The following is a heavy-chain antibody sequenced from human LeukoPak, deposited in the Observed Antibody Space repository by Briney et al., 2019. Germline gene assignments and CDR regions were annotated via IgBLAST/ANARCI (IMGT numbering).Heavy chain of an antibody. CDR2: ISWDGGST. CDR1: GFTFDDYA. J-gene: IGHJ6*03. V-gene: IGHV3-43D*04. CDR3: AKAGDCTNGVCYTTYYYMDV. Sequence: GGSLRLSCAASGFTFDDYAMHWVRQAPGKGLEWLSLISWDGGSTYYADSVKGRFTISRDNSKNSLYLQMNSLRAEDTALYYCAKAGDCTNGVCYTTYYYMDVWGKGTTVTVSS. D-gene: IGHD2-8*01.